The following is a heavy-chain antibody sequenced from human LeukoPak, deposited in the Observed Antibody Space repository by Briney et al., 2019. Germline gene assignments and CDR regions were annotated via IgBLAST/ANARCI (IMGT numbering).Heavy chain of an antibody. V-gene: IGHV3-21*01. CDR1: GFTFDDYG. D-gene: IGHD3-22*01. Sequence: GGSLRLSCAASGFTFDDYGMNWVRQAPGKGLEWVSSISSSSSYIYYADSVKGRFTISRDNAKNSLYLQMNSLRAEDTAVYYCARSLYYYDSSGYYYYFDYWGQGTLVTVSS. CDR3: ARSLYYYDSSGYYYYFDY. CDR2: ISSSSSYI. J-gene: IGHJ4*02.